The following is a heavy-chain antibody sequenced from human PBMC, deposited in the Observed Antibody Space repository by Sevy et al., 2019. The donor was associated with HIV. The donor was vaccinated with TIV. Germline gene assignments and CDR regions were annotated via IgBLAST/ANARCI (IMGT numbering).Heavy chain of an antibody. CDR3: ADDSTTRPWVLDY. Sequence: SETLSLTCSVSGGSISSYFWTWVRQSPGKGLEWIGKIYFTGNTDYSPSLKSRVTLSLDTSKSQFSLTLKSVTAADTAIYFCADDSTTRPWVLDYWGQGTLVTVSS. CDR2: IYFTGNT. V-gene: IGHV4-59*03. D-gene: IGHD1-26*01. CDR1: GGSISSYF. J-gene: IGHJ4*02.